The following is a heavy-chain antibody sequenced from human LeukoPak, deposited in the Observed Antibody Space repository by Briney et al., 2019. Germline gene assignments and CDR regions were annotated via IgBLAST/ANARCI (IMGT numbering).Heavy chain of an antibody. CDR3: ASELGLDYYGSGSYYPH. J-gene: IGHJ4*02. CDR2: IKPNSGGT. V-gene: IGHV1-2*02. CDR1: GYTFTGYY. Sequence: GASVKVSCKASGYTFTGYYMHWVRQAPGRGLEWMGWIKPNSGGTNYAQKFQGRVTMTRDTSISTAYMELSRLRSDDTAVYYCASELGLDYYGSGSYYPHWGQGTLVTVSS. D-gene: IGHD3-10*01.